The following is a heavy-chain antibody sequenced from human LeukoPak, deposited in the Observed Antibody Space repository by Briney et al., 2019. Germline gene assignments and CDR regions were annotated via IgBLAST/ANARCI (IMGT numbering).Heavy chain of an antibody. CDR1: GYSYTNYW. CDR3: ARHALGSSGFLYFDY. Sequence: GESLKISCEGSGYSYTNYWITWVRQMPGKGLEWMGRIGPSDSDTTYSPSFQGHVTISADKSITTAYLQWSGLKASDTAMYYCARHALGSSGFLYFDYWGQGTLVTVSS. D-gene: IGHD6-25*01. CDR2: IGPSDSDT. J-gene: IGHJ4*02. V-gene: IGHV5-10-1*01.